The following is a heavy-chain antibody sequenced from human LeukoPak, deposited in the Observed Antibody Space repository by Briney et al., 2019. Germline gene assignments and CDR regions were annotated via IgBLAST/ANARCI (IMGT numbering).Heavy chain of an antibody. Sequence: ASVTVSFTVSGYTLTELSMHWVRQAPGKGLEWMGGFDPEDGETIYAQKFQGRVTMTEDTSTDTAYMELSSLRSEDTAVYYCAPGRTFTTGHFDYWGQGTLVTVSS. V-gene: IGHV1-24*01. CDR1: GYTLTELS. J-gene: IGHJ4*02. CDR2: FDPEDGET. D-gene: IGHD1-1*01. CDR3: APGRTFTTGHFDY.